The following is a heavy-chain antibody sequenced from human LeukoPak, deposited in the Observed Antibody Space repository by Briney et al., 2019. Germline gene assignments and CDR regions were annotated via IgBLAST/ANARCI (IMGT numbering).Heavy chain of an antibody. J-gene: IGHJ4*02. CDR3: ARHNWNDGDF. CDR1: GGSVSSSSFY. V-gene: IGHV4-39*01. CDR2: LYYSGST. Sequence: SETLSLTCTVSGGSVSSSSFYWGWIRQPPGKGLEWIGSLYYSGSTYYNPSLKSRVTKSVDTSKNQFSLRRHCVTSANTAVYYGARHNWNDGDFWGQGTLVTVSS. D-gene: IGHD1-20*01.